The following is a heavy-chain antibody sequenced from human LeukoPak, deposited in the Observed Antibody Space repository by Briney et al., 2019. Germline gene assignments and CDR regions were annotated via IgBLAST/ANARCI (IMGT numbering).Heavy chain of an antibody. CDR1: GGSISSGDYY. D-gene: IGHD5-24*01. CDR2: IYYSGST. J-gene: IGHJ3*02. CDR3: AEKMATIDAFDI. Sequence: SETLSLTCTVSGGSISSGDYYWSWIRQPPGKGLEWIGYIYYSGSTYYNPSLKSRVTISVDTSKNQFSLKLSSVTAADTAVYYCAEKMATIDAFDIWGQGTMVTVSS. V-gene: IGHV4-30-4*01.